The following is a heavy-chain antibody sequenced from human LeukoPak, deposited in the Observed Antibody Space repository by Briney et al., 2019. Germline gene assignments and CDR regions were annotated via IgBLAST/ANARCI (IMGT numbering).Heavy chain of an antibody. V-gene: IGHV3-21*01. Sequence: GGSLRLSCAASGFTFSSYSMNWVRQAPGKGLEWVSSISSSSSYIYYADSVKGRFTISRDNAKNSLYLQMNSLRAEDTAVYYCARDAGSGDYLSFQHWGQGTLVTVSS. CDR2: ISSSSSYI. CDR3: ARDAGSGDYLSFQH. D-gene: IGHD4-17*01. J-gene: IGHJ1*01. CDR1: GFTFSSYS.